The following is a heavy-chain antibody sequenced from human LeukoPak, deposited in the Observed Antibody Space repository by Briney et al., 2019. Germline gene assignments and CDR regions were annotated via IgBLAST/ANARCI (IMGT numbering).Heavy chain of an antibody. CDR3: AKATNLWFGELGFDY. CDR1: GFTFDDYA. CDR2: ISWNSGSI. Sequence: GRSLRLSCAASGFTFDDYAMHWVRQAPGKGLEWVSGISWNSGSIGYADSVKGRFTIPRDNAKNSLYLQMNSLRAGDTALYYCAKATNLWFGELGFDYWGQGTLVTVSS. J-gene: IGHJ4*02. V-gene: IGHV3-9*01. D-gene: IGHD3-10*01.